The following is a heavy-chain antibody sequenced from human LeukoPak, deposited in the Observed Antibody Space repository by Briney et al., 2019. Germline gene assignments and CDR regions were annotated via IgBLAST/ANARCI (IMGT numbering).Heavy chain of an antibody. V-gene: IGHV3-30*04. Sequence: GGSLRLSCAASGFTFSISPIHWVRQAPGKGLDWVAHIRYDESDKYYADSVKGRFTISRDISKNTVYLQMNSLRVEDTAIYYCARDLYYGSASPRLDYWGQGTLVTVSS. J-gene: IGHJ4*02. CDR2: IRYDESDK. D-gene: IGHD3-10*01. CDR3: ARDLYYGSASPRLDY. CDR1: GFTFSISP.